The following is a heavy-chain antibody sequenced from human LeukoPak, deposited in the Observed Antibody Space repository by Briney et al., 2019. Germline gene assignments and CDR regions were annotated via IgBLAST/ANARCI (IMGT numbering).Heavy chain of an antibody. D-gene: IGHD5-12*01. V-gene: IGHV5-51*01. CDR2: IYPGDSDT. J-gene: IGHJ4*02. CDR3: ARHGDLYSGYDYSDY. Sequence: GESLKISCKGSGYSFTSYWVGWVRQMPGKGLGWMGIIYPGDSDTRYSPSFQGQVTISADKSISTAYLQRSSLKASDTAMYYCARHGDLYSGYDYSDYWGQGTLVTVSS. CDR1: GYSFTSYW.